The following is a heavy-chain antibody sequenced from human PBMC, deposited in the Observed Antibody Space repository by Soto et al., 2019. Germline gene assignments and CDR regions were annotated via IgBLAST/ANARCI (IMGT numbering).Heavy chain of an antibody. CDR3: ARGRYGDY. Sequence: QVHLVQSGAEVKKPGASVKVSCKGSGYIFTTYGITWVRQAPGQGLEWMGWISAHNGNTNYAQKLQGRVTVSRDTSTSTAYMELRNQRSDDTAVYDCARGRYGDYWGQGALVTVSS. CDR1: GYIFTTYG. CDR2: ISAHNGNT. J-gene: IGHJ4*02. D-gene: IGHD1-1*01. V-gene: IGHV1-18*01.